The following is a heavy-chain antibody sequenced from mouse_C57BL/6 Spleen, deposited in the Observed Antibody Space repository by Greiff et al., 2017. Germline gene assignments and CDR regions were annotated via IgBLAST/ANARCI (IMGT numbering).Heavy chain of an antibody. J-gene: IGHJ3*01. CDR2: IYPGSGNT. CDR3: AEGGFAY. V-gene: IGHV1-76*01. CDR1: GYTFTDYY. Sequence: QVQLKESGAELVRPGASVKLSCKASGYTFTDYYINWVKQRPGQGLEWIARIYPGSGNTYYNEKFKGKATLTAEKSSSTAYMQLSSLTSEDSAVYFCAEGGFAYWGQGPLVTVSA.